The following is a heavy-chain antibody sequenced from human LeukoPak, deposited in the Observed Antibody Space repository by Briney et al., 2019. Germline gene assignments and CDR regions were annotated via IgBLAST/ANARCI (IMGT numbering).Heavy chain of an antibody. V-gene: IGHV4-39*07. CDR3: ARTAGYCSGGSCSPRPFDY. D-gene: IGHD2-15*01. J-gene: IGHJ4*02. CDR1: GGSISSSSYY. Sequence: SETLSLTCTVSGGSISSSSYYWGWIRQPPGKGLEWIGSIYYSGSTYYNPSLKSRVTISVDTSKNQFSLKLSSVTAADTAVYYCARTAGYCSGGSCSPRPFDYWGQGTLVTVSS. CDR2: IYYSGST.